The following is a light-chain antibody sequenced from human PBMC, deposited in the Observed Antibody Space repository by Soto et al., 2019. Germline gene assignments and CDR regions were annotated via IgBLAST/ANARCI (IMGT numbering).Light chain of an antibody. Sequence: QSALTQPASVSGSPGQSITISCTGTSSDVGGYDYVSWYQHHPGKAPKVMIYEVSNRPSGVSNHFSGSKSGNTASLTISGLQAEDEADYYCTSYTSTTTRVFGTGTKVTVL. V-gene: IGLV2-14*01. CDR3: TSYTSTTTRV. J-gene: IGLJ1*01. CDR2: EVS. CDR1: SSDVGGYDY.